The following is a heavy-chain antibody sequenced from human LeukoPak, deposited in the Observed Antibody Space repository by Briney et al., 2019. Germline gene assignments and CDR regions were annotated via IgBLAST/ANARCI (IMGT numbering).Heavy chain of an antibody. D-gene: IGHD6-19*01. V-gene: IGHV4-39*07. CDR3: ARVSDYVGY. CDR2: IYYSGST. CDR1: GGSISSSSYY. J-gene: IGHJ4*02. Sequence: PSETLSLTCTVSGGSISSSSYYWGWIRQPPGKGLEWIGSIYYSGSTYYNPSLKSRVTISVDTSKNQFSLKLSSVTAADTAVYYCARVSDYVGYWGQGTLVTVSS.